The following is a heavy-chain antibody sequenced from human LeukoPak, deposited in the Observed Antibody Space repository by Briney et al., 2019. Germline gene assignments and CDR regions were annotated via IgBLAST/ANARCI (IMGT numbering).Heavy chain of an antibody. CDR3: ARDLRYYDSSGYYL. D-gene: IGHD3-22*01. CDR1: GFTFSSYA. V-gene: IGHV3-30-3*01. CDR2: ISYDGSNK. J-gene: IGHJ5*02. Sequence: GGSLRLSCAASGFTFSSYAMHWVRQAPGKGLEWVAVISYDGSNKYYADSVKGRFTISRDNSMNTLYLQMNSLRAEDTAVYYCARDLRYYDSSGYYLWGQGTLVTVSS.